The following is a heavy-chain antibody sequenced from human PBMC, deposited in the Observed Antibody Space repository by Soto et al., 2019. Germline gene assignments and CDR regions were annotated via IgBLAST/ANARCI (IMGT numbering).Heavy chain of an antibody. CDR2: LYYSGTT. Sequence: QVQLQESGPGLVKPSQTLSLTCTVSGGSVSSGGYYWSWIRQHPGTGLEWIGYLYYSGTTYFNPSLKSRAIISLDTSKNEFSLKLTSVTAADTAVYYCARRALPQCINGVCYKDGFWDYWGQGALVTVSS. D-gene: IGHD2-8*01. J-gene: IGHJ4*02. V-gene: IGHV4-31*03. CDR3: ARRALPQCINGVCYKDGFWDY. CDR1: GGSVSSGGYY.